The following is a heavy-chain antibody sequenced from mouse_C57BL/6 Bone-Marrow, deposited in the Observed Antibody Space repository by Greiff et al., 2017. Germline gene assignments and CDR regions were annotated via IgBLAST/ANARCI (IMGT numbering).Heavy chain of an antibody. CDR1: GYTFTSYG. J-gene: IGHJ4*01. Sequence: VQLQESGAELMKPGASVKLSCKASGYTFTSYGISWVKQRTGQGLEWIGEIYPRSGNTYYNEKFKGKATLTADKSSSTAYMELRSLTSEDSAVYFCARGDYYAMDYWGQGTSVTVSS. CDR3: ARGDYYAMDY. CDR2: IYPRSGNT. V-gene: IGHV1-81*01.